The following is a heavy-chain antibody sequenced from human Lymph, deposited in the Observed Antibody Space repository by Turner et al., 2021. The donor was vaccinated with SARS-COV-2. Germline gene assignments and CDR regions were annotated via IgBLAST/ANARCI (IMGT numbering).Heavy chain of an antibody. CDR1: GGTFSSYA. CDR2: IMPIYGTA. CDR3: ARDTAVAGTLGAFDI. V-gene: IGHV1-69*01. D-gene: IGHD6-19*01. J-gene: IGHJ3*02. Sequence: QVQLVQSGAEVKKPGSSVKVSCKASGGTFSSYAISWVRQAPGQGLEWMGGIMPIYGTANYAQKFQDGVKITADESTSTAYMELSSLRYEDTAVYYCARDTAVAGTLGAFDIWGQGTMVTVSS.